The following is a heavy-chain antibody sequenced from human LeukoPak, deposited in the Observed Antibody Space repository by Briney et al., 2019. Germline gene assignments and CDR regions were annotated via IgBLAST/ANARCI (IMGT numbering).Heavy chain of an antibody. CDR3: AIATWDY. J-gene: IGHJ4*02. Sequence: GRSLRLSCAASGFTFSSYWMHWVRQAPGQGLVWVSRITTDGSSTTYADSVKGRFTISRDNAKNTLYLQKNSLRAEDTAVYYCAIATWDYWGQGTLVTVS. V-gene: IGHV3-74*01. CDR1: GFTFSSYW. CDR2: ITTDGSST.